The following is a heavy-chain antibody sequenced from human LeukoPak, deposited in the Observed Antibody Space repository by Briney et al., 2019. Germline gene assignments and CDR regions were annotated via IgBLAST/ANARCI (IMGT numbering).Heavy chain of an antibody. J-gene: IGHJ6*03. CDR3: ARVHLTILRYYYYYMDV. Sequence: GGSLRLSCAASGFTFSSYSMNWVRQAPGKGLEWVSSISSSSYIYYADSVKGRFTISRDNAKNSLYLQMNSLRAEDTAVYYCARVHLTILRYYYYYMDVWGKGTTVTVSS. CDR1: GFTFSSYS. V-gene: IGHV3-21*01. D-gene: IGHD3-3*01. CDR2: ISSSSYI.